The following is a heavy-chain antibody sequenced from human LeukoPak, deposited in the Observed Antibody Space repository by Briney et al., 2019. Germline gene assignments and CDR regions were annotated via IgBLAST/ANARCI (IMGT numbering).Heavy chain of an antibody. V-gene: IGHV3-30*18. CDR3: AKNTPTYYYGSGSRLDY. CDR1: GFTFSSYG. CDR2: ISYDGNNK. Sequence: PGGSLRLSCAASGFTFSSYGMHWVRQSPGKGLEWVAVISYDGNNKYYADSVKGRFTISRDHSKNTLYLQMNSLRAEDTAVYYCAKNTPTYYYGSGSRLDYWGQGTLVTVSS. D-gene: IGHD3-10*01. J-gene: IGHJ4*02.